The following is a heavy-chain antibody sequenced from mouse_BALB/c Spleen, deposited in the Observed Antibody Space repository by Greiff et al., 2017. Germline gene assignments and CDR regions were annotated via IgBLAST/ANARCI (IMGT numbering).Heavy chain of an antibody. Sequence: EVKLMESGGGLVKPGGSLKLSCAASGFTFSSYTMSWVRQTPEKRLEWVATISSGGSYTYYPDSVKGRFTISTDNAKNTLYLQMSSLKSEDTAMYYCTRGDWDDYAMDYWGQGTSVTVSS. J-gene: IGHJ4*01. CDR2: ISSGGSYT. V-gene: IGHV5-6-4*01. CDR1: GFTFSSYT. CDR3: TRGDWDDYAMDY. D-gene: IGHD4-1*01.